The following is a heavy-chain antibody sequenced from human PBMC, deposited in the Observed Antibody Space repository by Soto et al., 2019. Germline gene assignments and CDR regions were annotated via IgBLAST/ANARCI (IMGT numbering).Heavy chain of an antibody. CDR1: GFTFISYA. Sequence: GGSLRLSCSASGFTFISYAMHWVLQAPGKGLEYVSAISSNGGSTYYADSVKGRFTISRDNSKNTLYLQMNSLRAEDTAVYYCAISGGYYDILTGYYMADTEFDYWGQGTLVTVSS. CDR2: ISSNGGST. J-gene: IGHJ4*02. D-gene: IGHD3-9*01. V-gene: IGHV3-64*04. CDR3: AISGGYYDILTGYYMADTEFDY.